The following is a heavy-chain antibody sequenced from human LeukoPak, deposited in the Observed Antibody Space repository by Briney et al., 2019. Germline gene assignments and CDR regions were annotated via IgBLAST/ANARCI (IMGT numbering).Heavy chain of an antibody. Sequence: GGSLRPSCAASGFTFSSYGMQWVRQAPGKGLEWVAVIWYDGSNKYYADSVKGRFTISRNNSKNTLYLQMNSLRAEDTAVYYCARGWGRLQWLAYYYYYGMDVWGQGTTVTVSS. CDR2: IWYDGSNK. D-gene: IGHD6-19*01. CDR3: ARGWGRLQWLAYYYYYGMDV. V-gene: IGHV3-33*01. CDR1: GFTFSSYG. J-gene: IGHJ6*02.